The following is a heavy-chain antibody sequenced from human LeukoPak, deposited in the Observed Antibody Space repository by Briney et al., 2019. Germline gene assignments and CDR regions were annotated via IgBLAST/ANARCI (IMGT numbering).Heavy chain of an antibody. CDR3: ARDGNDTPWGYWFDP. J-gene: IGHJ5*02. V-gene: IGHV4-4*02. CDR2: IYHSGST. D-gene: IGHD1-1*01. CDR1: GGSVSSSNW. Sequence: PSETLSLTCAVSGGSVSSSNWWSWVRQPPGKGLEWIGEIYHSGSTNYNPFLKSRVTISVDKSKNQFSLKLSSVTAADTAVYYCARDGNDTPWGYWFDPWGQGTLVTVSS.